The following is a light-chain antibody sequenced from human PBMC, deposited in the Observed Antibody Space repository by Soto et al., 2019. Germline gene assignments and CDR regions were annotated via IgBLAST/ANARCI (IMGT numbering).Light chain of an antibody. CDR2: AAS. CDR3: QQRSNWPPGGVT. CDR1: QSVSSS. Sequence: EIVLTQSPATLSLSPGERATLSCRASQSVSSSLAWYQQKPGQAPRLLVYAASNRATGIPARFSGSGSETDFTLTISSLEPEDFAVYYCQQRSNWPPGGVTFGPRTKVDLK. J-gene: IGKJ3*01. V-gene: IGKV3-11*01.